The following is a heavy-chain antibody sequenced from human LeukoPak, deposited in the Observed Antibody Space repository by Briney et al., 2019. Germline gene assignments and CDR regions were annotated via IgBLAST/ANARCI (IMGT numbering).Heavy chain of an antibody. CDR2: IKDDGSEK. V-gene: IGHV3-7*01. J-gene: IGHJ6*02. D-gene: IGHD2-2*02. Sequence: GGSLRLSCAASGFTFSTYAMSWVRQAPARGLEWVAAIKDDGSEKDYVDSVKGRFTISRDNAKNSLYLQMNSLRAEDTAVYYCATYTYWVAGDVWGQGTTVSVSS. CDR3: ATYTYWVAGDV. CDR1: GFTFSTYA.